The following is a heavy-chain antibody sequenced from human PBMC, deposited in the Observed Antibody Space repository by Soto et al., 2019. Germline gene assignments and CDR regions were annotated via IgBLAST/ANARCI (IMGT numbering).Heavy chain of an antibody. D-gene: IGHD6-13*01. CDR2: IIPILGIA. J-gene: IGHJ6*02. V-gene: IGHV1-69*04. CDR1: GGTFSSYT. Sequence: GASVKVSCKASGGTFSSYTISWVRQATGQGLEWMGRIIPILGIANYAQKFQGRVTITADKSTSTAYMELSSLRSEDTAVYYCARDTAAAGNYYYYGMDVWGQGTTVTVSS. CDR3: ARDTAAAGNYYYYGMDV.